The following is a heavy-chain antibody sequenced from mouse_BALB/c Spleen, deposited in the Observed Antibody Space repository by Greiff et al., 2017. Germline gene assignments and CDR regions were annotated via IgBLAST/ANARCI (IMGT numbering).Heavy chain of an antibody. CDR2: IDTSDSYT. CDR1: GYTFTDYW. CDR3: ARNYYDNYGYAMDY. V-gene: IGHV1-69*01. J-gene: IGHJ4*01. D-gene: IGHD2-1*01. Sequence: QVQLKQPGAELVMPGASVKMSCKASGYTFTDYWMHWVKQRPGQGLEWIGAIDTSDSYTSYNQKFKGKATLTVDESSSTAYMQLSSLTSEDSAVYYCARNYYDNYGYAMDYWGQGTSVTVSS.